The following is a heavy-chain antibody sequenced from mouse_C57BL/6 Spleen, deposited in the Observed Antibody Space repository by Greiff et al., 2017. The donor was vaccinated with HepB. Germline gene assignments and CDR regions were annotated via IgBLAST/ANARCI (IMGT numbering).Heavy chain of an antibody. Sequence: EVKLMESGPELVKPGASVKMSCKASGYTFTDYNMHWVKQSHGKSLEWIGYINPNTGGTSYNQKFKCKATLTVNKSSSTVYMELRSLTSEYSAVYYCARITTVVDFSMDYWGQGTSVTVSS. CDR1: GYTFTDYN. CDR2: INPNTGGT. CDR3: ARITTVVDFSMDY. D-gene: IGHD1-1*01. J-gene: IGHJ4*01. V-gene: IGHV1-22*01.